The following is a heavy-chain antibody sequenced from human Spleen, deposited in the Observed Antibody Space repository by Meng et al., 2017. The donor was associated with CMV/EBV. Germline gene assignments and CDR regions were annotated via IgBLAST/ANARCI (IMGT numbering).Heavy chain of an antibody. Sequence: GESLKISCVVSGFTFSSYSMNWVRQAPGKGQEWVSSISSSSSYIYYGDSVKGRFTISRDNAENSLYLQMSSLRAEDTAVYYCARAQVYYFDSWGQGTLVTVSS. D-gene: IGHD2-8*01. J-gene: IGHJ4*02. CDR2: ISSSSSYI. CDR1: GFTFSSYS. V-gene: IGHV3-21*01. CDR3: ARAQVYYFDS.